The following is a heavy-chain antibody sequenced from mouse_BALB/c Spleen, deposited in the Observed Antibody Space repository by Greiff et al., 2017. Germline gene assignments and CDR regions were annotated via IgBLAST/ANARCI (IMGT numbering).Heavy chain of an antibody. CDR1: GYAFTNYL. CDR3: ARYDGYYEAMDY. CDR2: INPGSGGT. D-gene: IGHD2-3*01. J-gene: IGHJ4*01. Sequence: VKLQESGAELVRPGTSVKVSCKASGYAFTNYLIEWVKQRPGQGLEWIGVINPGSGGTNYNEKFKGKATLTADKSSSTAYMQLSSLTSDDSAVYFCARYDGYYEAMDYWGQGTSVTVSS. V-gene: IGHV1-54*01.